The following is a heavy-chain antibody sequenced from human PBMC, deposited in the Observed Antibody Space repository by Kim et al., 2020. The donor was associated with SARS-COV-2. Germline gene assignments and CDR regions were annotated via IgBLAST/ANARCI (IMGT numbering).Heavy chain of an antibody. V-gene: IGHV3-30*18. J-gene: IGHJ4*02. CDR1: GFTFSSYG. CDR2: ISYDGSNK. D-gene: IGHD3-3*01. Sequence: GGSLRLSCAASGFTFSSYGMHWVRQAPGKGLEWVAVISYDGSNKYYADSVKGRFTISRDNSKNTLYLQMNSLRAEDTAVYYCAKGAVEWLFPYYFDYRGQGTLVTVSS. CDR3: AKGAVEWLFPYYFDY.